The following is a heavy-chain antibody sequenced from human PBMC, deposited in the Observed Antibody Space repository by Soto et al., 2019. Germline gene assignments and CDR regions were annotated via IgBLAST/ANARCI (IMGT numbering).Heavy chain of an antibody. J-gene: IGHJ4*02. D-gene: IGHD4-4*01. CDR3: ARTVHTVTGFYDY. Sequence: QVQLVQSGAEGKKPGSSVKVSCKASGGTFSSYAISWVLQAPGQGLEWMGGIIPIFGTANYAQKLQGRVTITADESTTTAYMELSSLRSEDTAVYYCARTVHTVTGFYDYWSQGTLLTVSS. CDR1: GGTFSSYA. CDR2: IIPIFGTA. V-gene: IGHV1-69*01.